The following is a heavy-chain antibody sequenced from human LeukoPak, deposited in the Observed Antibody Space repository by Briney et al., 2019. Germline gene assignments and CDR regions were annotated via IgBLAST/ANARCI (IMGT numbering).Heavy chain of an antibody. D-gene: IGHD2-8*01. CDR1: GFSFSDSY. V-gene: IGHV3-9*01. Sequence: SLRLSCVVSGFSFSDSYMTWIRQAPGKGLEWVSGISWNSGSIGYADSVKGRFTISRDNAKNSLYLQMNSLRAEDTALYYCAKERVYGYYMDVWGKGTTVTVSS. CDR3: AKERVYGYYMDV. J-gene: IGHJ6*03. CDR2: ISWNSGSI.